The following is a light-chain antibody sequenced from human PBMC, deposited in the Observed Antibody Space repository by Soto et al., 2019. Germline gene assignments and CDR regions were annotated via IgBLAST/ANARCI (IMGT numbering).Light chain of an antibody. Sequence: EIVLTQSPGTLSLSPGERATLSCRASQSVSSSYLAWYQQKPGQAPRLLIYGASSRATGIPDRFSGSGSGPDIPPTISRPERGDFAVYYCQLYGSSPPFTFGGGTKVEIK. J-gene: IGKJ4*01. CDR3: QLYGSSPPFT. CDR2: GAS. CDR1: QSVSSSY. V-gene: IGKV3-20*01.